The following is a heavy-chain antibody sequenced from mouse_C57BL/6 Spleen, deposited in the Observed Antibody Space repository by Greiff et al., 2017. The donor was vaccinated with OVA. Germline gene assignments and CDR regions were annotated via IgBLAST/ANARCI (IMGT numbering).Heavy chain of an antibody. Sequence: VKLMESGPGILQSSQTLSLTCSFSGFSLSPSGMGVSWIRQPSGKGLEWLSHIYWVYDKRSTPSLKSRLTISKETSRNQVFLKITSVDTADTATYYCARYDDDGFAYWGQGTLVTVSA. CDR3: ARYDDDGFAY. D-gene: IGHD2-4*01. CDR1: GFSLSPSGMG. J-gene: IGHJ3*01. CDR2: IYWVYDK. V-gene: IGHV8-12*01.